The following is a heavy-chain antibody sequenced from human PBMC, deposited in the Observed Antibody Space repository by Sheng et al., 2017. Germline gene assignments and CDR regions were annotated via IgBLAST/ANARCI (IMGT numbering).Heavy chain of an antibody. Sequence: EVQLVESGGGLVQPGRSLRLSCAASGFTFDDYAMHWVRQAPGKGLEWVSGISWNSGSIGYADSVKGRFTISRDNAKNSLYLQMNSLRAEDTALYYCAKFGYYDILTGYYKGYYYGMDVWGQ. CDR3: AKFGYYDILTGYYKGYYYGMDV. V-gene: IGHV3-9*01. CDR2: ISWNSGSI. J-gene: IGHJ6*02. D-gene: IGHD3-9*01. CDR1: GFTFDDYA.